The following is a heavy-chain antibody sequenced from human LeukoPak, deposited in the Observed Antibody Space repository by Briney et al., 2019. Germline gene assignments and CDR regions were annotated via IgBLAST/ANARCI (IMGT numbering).Heavy chain of an antibody. V-gene: IGHV3-74*03. CDR3: ARVFIAAAGMGDYYYGMDV. Sequence: GGSLRLSCAASGFTFRNYWMSWVRQAPGKGLVWIANINEHGIPMYEDPVKGRFTISRDNARDTLYLQMNSLRVDDTAVYYCARVFIAAAGMGDYYYGMDVWGQGTTVTVSS. D-gene: IGHD6-13*01. CDR2: INEHGIP. J-gene: IGHJ6*02. CDR1: GFTFRNYW.